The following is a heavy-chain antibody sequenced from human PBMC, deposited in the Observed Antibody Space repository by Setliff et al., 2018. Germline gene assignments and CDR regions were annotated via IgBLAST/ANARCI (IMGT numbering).Heavy chain of an antibody. D-gene: IGHD5-12*01. V-gene: IGHV4-59*01. CDR2: VFPSGAT. CDR3: ARGGTFRYFDY. J-gene: IGHJ4*02. Sequence: LSETLSLTCTVSGDSMSGASIWSWIRQPPGKGLEFMGYVFPSGATKYDPSLKSRLTISVDTSKNQFSLKLTSVAAADTAVYYCARGGTFRYFDYWGQGTPVTVSS. CDR1: GDSMSGAS.